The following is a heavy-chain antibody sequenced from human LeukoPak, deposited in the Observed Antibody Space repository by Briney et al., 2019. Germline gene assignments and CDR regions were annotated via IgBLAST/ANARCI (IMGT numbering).Heavy chain of an antibody. CDR3: ASWPGGWYGEDS. Sequence: SETLSLTCTVSGGSIGSYYWSWIRQPPGKGLEWIGYIYYSGSTNYNPSLKSRVTISVDTSKNQFSLKLSSVTAADTAVYYCASWPGGWYGEDSWGQGTLVTVSS. V-gene: IGHV4-59*01. CDR2: IYYSGST. CDR1: GGSIGSYY. D-gene: IGHD6-19*01. J-gene: IGHJ4*02.